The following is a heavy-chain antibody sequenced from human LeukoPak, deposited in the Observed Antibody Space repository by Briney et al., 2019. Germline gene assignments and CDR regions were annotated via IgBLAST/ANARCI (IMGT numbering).Heavy chain of an antibody. D-gene: IGHD3-10*01. CDR2: ISSSTSTI. V-gene: IGHV3-48*01. J-gene: IGHJ4*02. Sequence: GGSLRLSCAASGFTFSSYSMNWVRQAPGKGLEWVSYISSSTSTIYYADSVKGRFTISRDNAKNSLYLQMNSLRAEDTAVYYCARDRLVRGVLLDYWGQGTLVTVSS. CDR1: GFTFSSYS. CDR3: ARDRLVRGVLLDY.